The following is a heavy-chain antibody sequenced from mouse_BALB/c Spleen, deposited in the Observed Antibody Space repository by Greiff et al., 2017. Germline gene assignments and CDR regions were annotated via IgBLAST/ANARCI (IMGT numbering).Heavy chain of an antibody. CDR1: GFNIKDYY. Sequence: VQLQQSGAELVRSGASVKLSCTASGFNIKDYYMHWVKQRPEQGLEWIGWIDPENGNTIYDPKFQGKASITADTSSNTAYLQLSSLTSEDTAVYYCARFYYGYFDYWGQGTTLTVSS. J-gene: IGHJ2*01. D-gene: IGHD2-1*01. CDR3: ARFYYGYFDY. CDR2: IDPENGNT. V-gene: IGHV14-1*02.